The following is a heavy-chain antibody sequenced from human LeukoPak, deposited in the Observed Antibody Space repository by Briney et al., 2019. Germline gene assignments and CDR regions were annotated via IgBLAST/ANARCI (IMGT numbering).Heavy chain of an antibody. Sequence: SETLSLTCTVSGGSISAYYWSWIRRPPGKGPDWIASVYYNGPTNYNPSLKSRVTISVDKSKNQFSLKLSSVTAADTAVYYCARDIRNYYYDSSGYYGYWGQGTLVTVSS. CDR2: VYYNGPT. J-gene: IGHJ4*02. V-gene: IGHV4-59*12. D-gene: IGHD3-22*01. CDR3: ARDIRNYYYDSSGYYGY. CDR1: GGSISAYY.